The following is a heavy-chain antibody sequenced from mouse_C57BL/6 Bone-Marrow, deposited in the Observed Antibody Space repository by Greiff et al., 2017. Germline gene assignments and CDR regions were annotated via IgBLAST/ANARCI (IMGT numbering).Heavy chain of an antibody. D-gene: IGHD1-1*01. CDR3: TTVGDTTFDD. Sequence: VQLQQSGAELVRPGASVKLSCTASGFNIKDDYMHWVKQRPEQGLEWIGWIDPENGDTEYASKFQGKATITADTSSNTAYLQLSSLTSEDTAVYYCTTVGDTTFDDWGQGTTLTVSS. V-gene: IGHV14-4*01. CDR1: GFNIKDDY. CDR2: IDPENGDT. J-gene: IGHJ2*01.